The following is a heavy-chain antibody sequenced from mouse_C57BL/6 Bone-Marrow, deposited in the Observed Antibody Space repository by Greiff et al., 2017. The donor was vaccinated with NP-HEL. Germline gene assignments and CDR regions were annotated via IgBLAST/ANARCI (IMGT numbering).Heavy chain of an antibody. CDR2: ISGGGGNT. CDR1: GFTFSSYT. V-gene: IGHV5-9*01. CDR3: ARQMDY. J-gene: IGHJ4*01. Sequence: DVKLVESGGGLVKPGGSLKLSCAASGFTFSSYTMSWVRQTPEKRLEWVATISGGGGNTYYPDSVKGRCTVSRDNAKNTLYLQMSSLRSEDTALYYCARQMDYWGQGTSVTVSS.